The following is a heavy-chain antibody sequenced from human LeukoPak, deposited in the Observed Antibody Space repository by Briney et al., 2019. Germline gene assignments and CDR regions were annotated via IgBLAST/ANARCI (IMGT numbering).Heavy chain of an antibody. CDR2: ISSSSSYI. J-gene: IGHJ4*02. CDR3: ARGPGRSMVGY. Sequence: GGSLRLSCAASGFTFSTYNMNWVRQAPGKGLDWVPSISSSSSYIYYADSVKGRFTISRDNAKNSLYLQMNSLRAEDTAVYYCARGPGRSMVGYWGQGTLVTVSS. CDR1: GFTFSTYN. D-gene: IGHD2/OR15-2a*01. V-gene: IGHV3-21*01.